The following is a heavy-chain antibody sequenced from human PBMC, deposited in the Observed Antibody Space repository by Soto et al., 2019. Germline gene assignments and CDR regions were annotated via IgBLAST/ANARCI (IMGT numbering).Heavy chain of an antibody. D-gene: IGHD2-15*01. CDR1: GGSFSGYY. J-gene: IGHJ5*02. V-gene: IGHV4-34*01. CDR2: INHSGST. Sequence: SETLSLTCAVYGGSFSGYYWSWIRQPPGKGLEWIGEINHSGSTNYNPSLKSRVTISVDTSKNQFSLKLSSVTAADTAVYYCARGRYCSGGSCYQNWFDPWGQGTLVTVSS. CDR3: ARGRYCSGGSCYQNWFDP.